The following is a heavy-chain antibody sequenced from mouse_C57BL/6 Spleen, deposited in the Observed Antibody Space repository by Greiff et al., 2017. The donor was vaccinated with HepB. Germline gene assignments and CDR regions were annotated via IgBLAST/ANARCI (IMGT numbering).Heavy chain of an antibody. D-gene: IGHD1-1*01. V-gene: IGHV2-2*01. CDR1: GFSLTSYG. CDR3: ARMFYYYGSSLYAMDY. J-gene: IGHJ4*01. CDR2: IWSGGST. Sequence: VQLKESGPGLVQPSQSLSITCTVSGFSLTSYGVHWVRQSPGKGLEWLGVIWSGGSTDYNAAFISRLSISKDNSKSQVFFKMNSLQADDTAIYYCARMFYYYGSSLYAMDYWGQGTSVTVSS.